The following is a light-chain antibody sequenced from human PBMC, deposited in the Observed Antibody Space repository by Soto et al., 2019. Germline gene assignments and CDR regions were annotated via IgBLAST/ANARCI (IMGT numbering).Light chain of an antibody. V-gene: IGKV3-20*01. CDR3: QQYNNWPRT. J-gene: IGKJ1*01. CDR2: GAS. CDR1: QSVSSSY. Sequence: EVVLTQSPGTLSLSRGEIATLSCRASQSVSSSYLAWYQQKPGQAPRLLIYGASSRATGIPDRFSGSGSGTEFTLTISSLQSEDFAVYYCQQYNNWPRTFGQGTKVDIK.